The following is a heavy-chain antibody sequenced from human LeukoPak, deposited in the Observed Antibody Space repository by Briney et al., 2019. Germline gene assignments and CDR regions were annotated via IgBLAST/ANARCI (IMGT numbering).Heavy chain of an antibody. CDR1: GGSFSGYY. CDR2: INHSGST. D-gene: IGHD6-13*01. J-gene: IGHJ4*02. V-gene: IGHV4-34*01. CDR3: AGSSSWYDPLDY. Sequence: SDTLSLTCAVYGGSFSGYYWSWIRQPPGKGLEWIGEINHSGSTNYNPSLKSRVTISVDTSKNQFSLKLSSMTAADTAVYYCAGSSSWYDPLDYWGQGTLVTVSS.